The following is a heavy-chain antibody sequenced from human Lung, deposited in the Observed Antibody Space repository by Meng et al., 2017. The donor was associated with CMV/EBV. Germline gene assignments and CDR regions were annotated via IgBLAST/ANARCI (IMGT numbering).Heavy chain of an antibody. CDR3: ARGGVTSVRGLDS. V-gene: IGHV1-46*01. J-gene: IGHJ5*01. Sequence: ASXXVSXNASGYTFSIYYIHWVRQAPGQGLEWMGTIKPSDGSPIQIQRFQGRLTMTRDTSTSTVYMELSSLRSEDTAVYYCARGGVTSVRGLDSWGQGTLVTVSS. CDR2: IKPSDGSP. D-gene: IGHD3-10*01. CDR1: GYTFSIYY.